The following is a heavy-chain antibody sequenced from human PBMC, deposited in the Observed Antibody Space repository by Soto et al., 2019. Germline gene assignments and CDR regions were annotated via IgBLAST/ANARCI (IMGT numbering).Heavy chain of an antibody. V-gene: IGHV3-33*01. CDR2: IWYDGSNK. J-gene: IGHJ4*02. D-gene: IGHD5-18*01. CDR3: ARDLSLDLSDTAMAGIDY. Sequence: GGSLRLSCAASGFTFSSYGMHWVRQAPGKGLEWVAVIWYDGSNKYYADSVKGRFTISRDNSKNTLYLQMNSLRAEDTAVYYCARDLSLDLSDTAMAGIDYWGQGTLVTVSS. CDR1: GFTFSSYG.